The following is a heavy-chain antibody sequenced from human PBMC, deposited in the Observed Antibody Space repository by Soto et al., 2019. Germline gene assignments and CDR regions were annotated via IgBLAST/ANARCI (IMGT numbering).Heavy chain of an antibody. Sequence: GGSLRLSCAASGFTFSSYGMHWVRQAPGKGLEWVAVISYDGSNKYYADSVKGRFTISRDNSKNTLYLQMNSLRAEDTAVYYCAKDSLSRKDIVVVPAAADYWGQGTLVTVSS. CDR3: AKDSLSRKDIVVVPAAADY. D-gene: IGHD2-2*01. J-gene: IGHJ4*02. CDR2: ISYDGSNK. CDR1: GFTFSSYG. V-gene: IGHV3-30*18.